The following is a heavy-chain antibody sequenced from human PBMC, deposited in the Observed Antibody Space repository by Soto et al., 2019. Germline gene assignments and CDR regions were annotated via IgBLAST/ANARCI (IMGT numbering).Heavy chain of an antibody. CDR1: GFTFSSYD. CDR3: AREVRVRGFAFDI. J-gene: IGHJ3*02. D-gene: IGHD3-3*01. CDR2: ISGSGIST. V-gene: IGHV3-23*01. Sequence: GGSLRLSCAASGFTFSSYDMSWVRQAPGKGLEWVSAISGSGISTYYADSVKGRFTISRDNSKNTLYLQMNSLRVEDTAVYYCAREVRVRGFAFDIWGQGTMVTVSS.